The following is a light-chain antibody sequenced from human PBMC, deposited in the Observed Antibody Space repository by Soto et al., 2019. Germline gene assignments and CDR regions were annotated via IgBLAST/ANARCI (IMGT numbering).Light chain of an antibody. V-gene: IGLV2-14*01. CDR3: SSYTSSSTYV. CDR2: EVT. J-gene: IGLJ1*01. CDR1: VSDVGGYDY. Sequence: QSALTQPDSLSGAPGQSITISCTGTVSDVGGYDYVSWYQHHPGKAPKVMIYEVTNRPSGVSNRFSGSKSGNTASLTISGLLAEDEADYYCSSYTSSSTYVFGTGTKVTVL.